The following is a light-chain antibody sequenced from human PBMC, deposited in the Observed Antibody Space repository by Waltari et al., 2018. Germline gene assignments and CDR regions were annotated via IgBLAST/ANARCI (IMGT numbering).Light chain of an antibody. CDR2: AAS. CDR3: QQSYNAPRT. V-gene: IGKV1-39*01. Sequence: DIQMTQSPSSLSASVGDRVTITCRASQSISTYLNWYQQKPGKAPNLIIYAASTLQSGVPSRFSGSGSETDFTLTISSLQPEDFATYYCQQSYNAPRTFGLGTKVDIK. J-gene: IGKJ3*01. CDR1: QSISTY.